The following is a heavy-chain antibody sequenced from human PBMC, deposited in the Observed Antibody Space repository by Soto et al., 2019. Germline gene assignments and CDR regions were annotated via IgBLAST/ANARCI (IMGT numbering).Heavy chain of an antibody. CDR2: IIPIFGTA. CDR1: GGTFSSYA. CDR3: ARLRYFDWLPDYYGMDV. V-gene: IGHV1-69*13. J-gene: IGHJ6*02. Sequence: SVKVSCKASGGTFSSYAISWVRQAPGQGLEWMGGIIPIFGTANYAQKFQGRVTITADESTSTAYMELSSLRSEDTAVYYCARLRYFDWLPDYYGMDVWGQGTTVTVSS. D-gene: IGHD3-9*01.